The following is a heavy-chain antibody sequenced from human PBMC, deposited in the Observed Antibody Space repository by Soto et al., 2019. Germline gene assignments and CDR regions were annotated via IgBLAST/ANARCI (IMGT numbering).Heavy chain of an antibody. J-gene: IGHJ4*02. V-gene: IGHV3-7*01. D-gene: IGHD3-22*01. CDR2: IKQDGSEK. CDR1: GFTFSSYW. Sequence: DVQLVESGGGLVQPGGSLRLSCAASGFTFSSYWMSWVRQAPGKGLEWVANIKQDGSEKYYVDSVKGRFTISRDNTKNSLYVQMNSLRDDDTAVYYCARGDDISGYRLGDWGQGTLVTVSS. CDR3: ARGDDISGYRLGD.